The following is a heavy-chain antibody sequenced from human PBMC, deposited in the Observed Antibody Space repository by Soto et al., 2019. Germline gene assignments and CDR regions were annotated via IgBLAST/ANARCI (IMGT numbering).Heavy chain of an antibody. J-gene: IGHJ6*02. Sequence: QVQLVESGGGVVQPGRSLRLSCTASRFTFSNYGMHWVRQAPGKGLEWMAIISYDGSNKYYADSVKGRFTISRDNSKNTLYLQMNSLIAEDTAVYYCAKDSILRYFDWSTNYYYGMDVWGQGTRVTVSS. CDR2: ISYDGSNK. V-gene: IGHV3-30*18. D-gene: IGHD3-9*01. CDR1: RFTFSNYG. CDR3: AKDSILRYFDWSTNYYYGMDV.